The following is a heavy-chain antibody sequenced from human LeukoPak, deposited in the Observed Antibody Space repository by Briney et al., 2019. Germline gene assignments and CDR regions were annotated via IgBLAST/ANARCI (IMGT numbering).Heavy chain of an antibody. CDR2: INHSGST. J-gene: IGHJ4*02. Sequence: NPSETLSLTCAVYGGSFSGYYWSWIRQPPGKGLEWIGEINHSGSTNYNPSLKSRVTISVDTSKNQFSLKLSSVTAADTAVYYCARLSRYGFQPNFDYWGQGTLVTVSS. CDR1: GGSFSGYY. CDR3: ARLSRYGFQPNFDY. V-gene: IGHV4-34*01. D-gene: IGHD3-10*01.